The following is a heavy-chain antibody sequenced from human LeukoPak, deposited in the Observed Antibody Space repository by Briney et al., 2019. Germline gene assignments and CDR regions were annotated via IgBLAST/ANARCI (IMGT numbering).Heavy chain of an antibody. V-gene: IGHV3-21*01. CDR3: ARAMSTVTTNVGY. J-gene: IGHJ4*02. Sequence: GGSLRLSCAASGFTFSSYSMNWVRQAPGKGLEWVSSISSSSSYIYYADSVKGRFTISRDNAKNSLYLQMNSLRAEDTAVYYCARAMSTVTTNVGYWGQGTLVTVSS. CDR2: ISSSSSYI. CDR1: GFTFSSYS. D-gene: IGHD4-17*01.